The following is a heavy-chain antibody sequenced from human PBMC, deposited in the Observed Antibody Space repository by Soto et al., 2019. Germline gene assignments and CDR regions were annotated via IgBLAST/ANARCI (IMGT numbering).Heavy chain of an antibody. D-gene: IGHD3-16*01. V-gene: IGHV4-59*01. CDR1: GGSISSYY. CDR2: IYYSGST. Sequence: QVQLQESGPGLVKPTETLSLTCTVSGGSISSYYWSWIQQPPGKGLEWIGYIYYSGSTNYNPSLKCRVTISVDTSKNQFSLKLSSVTAADTAVYYCASVWGGAFDIWGQGTMVTVSS. J-gene: IGHJ3*02. CDR3: ASVWGGAFDI.